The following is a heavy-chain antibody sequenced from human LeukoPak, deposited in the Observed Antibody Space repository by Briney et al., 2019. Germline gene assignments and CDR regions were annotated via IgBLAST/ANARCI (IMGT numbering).Heavy chain of an antibody. V-gene: IGHV3-21*01. J-gene: IGHJ6*03. CDR3: ARGFELLYYYYYYYMDV. Sequence: GGSLRLSCAASGFTFSSYSMNWVRQAPGKGLEWVSSISSSSSYIYYADSVKGRFTISRDNAKNSLYLQMNSLRAEDTAVYYCARGFELLYYYYYYYMDVWGKGTKVTVSS. CDR2: ISSSSSYI. D-gene: IGHD3-10*01. CDR1: GFTFSSYS.